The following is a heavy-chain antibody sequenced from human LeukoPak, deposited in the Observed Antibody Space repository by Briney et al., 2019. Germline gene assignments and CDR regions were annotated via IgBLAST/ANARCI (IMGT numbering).Heavy chain of an antibody. CDR1: GDSVSSNSAA. J-gene: IGHJ5*02. CDR3: ARDRHKGYCSGGSCRFNWFDP. D-gene: IGHD2-15*01. Sequence: SQTLSLTCAISGDSVSSNSAAWNWIRQSPSRGLEWLGRTYYRSKWYNDYAVSVKGRITINPDTSKKQFSLQLNSVTPEDTAVYYCARDRHKGYCSGGSCRFNWFDPWGQGTLVTVSS. CDR2: TYYRSKWYN. V-gene: IGHV6-1*01.